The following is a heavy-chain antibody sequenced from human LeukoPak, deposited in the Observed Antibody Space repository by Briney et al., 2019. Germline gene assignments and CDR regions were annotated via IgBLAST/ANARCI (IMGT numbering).Heavy chain of an antibody. CDR2: TYYRSKWYF. CDR1: GDSVSSNSAA. V-gene: IGHV6-1*01. J-gene: IGHJ4*02. Sequence: SQTLSLTCAIAGDSVSSNSAAWNWIRQSPSRGLEWLGRTYYRSKWYFDYAVSVEGRITINPDTSKNQFSLHLNSLTPEDTAVYYCARSISTGGFQLDYWGQGTLVTVSS. CDR3: ARSISTGGFQLDY. D-gene: IGHD2-2*01.